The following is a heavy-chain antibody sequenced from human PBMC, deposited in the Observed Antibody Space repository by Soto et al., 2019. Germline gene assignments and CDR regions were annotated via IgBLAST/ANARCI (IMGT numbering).Heavy chain of an antibody. J-gene: IGHJ5*01. V-gene: IGHV3-21*01. Sequence: GGSLRLSCAASGFTFSSYSMNWVRQAPGKGLEWVSSISGSSTYIYYADSVKGRFTISRDNAVNSLYLQMNSLRAEDTAVYYCARDRGSSGWSDSWGQGTLVTVSS. CDR3: ARDRGSSGWSDS. CDR1: GFTFSSYS. D-gene: IGHD6-19*01. CDR2: ISGSSTYI.